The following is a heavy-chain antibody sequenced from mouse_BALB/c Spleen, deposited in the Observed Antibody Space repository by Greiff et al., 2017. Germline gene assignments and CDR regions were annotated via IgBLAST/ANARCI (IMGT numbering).Heavy chain of an antibody. CDR1: GYTFTSYY. CDR2: IYPGNVNT. Sequence: VQLVESGPELVKPGASVRISCKASGYTFTSYYIHWVKQRPGQGLEWIGWIYPGNVNTKYNEKFKGKATLTADKSSSTAYMQLSSLTSEDSAVYFCARSSNWGGYYAMDYWGQGTSVTVSS. D-gene: IGHD4-1*01. J-gene: IGHJ4*01. V-gene: IGHV1S56*01. CDR3: ARSSNWGGYYAMDY.